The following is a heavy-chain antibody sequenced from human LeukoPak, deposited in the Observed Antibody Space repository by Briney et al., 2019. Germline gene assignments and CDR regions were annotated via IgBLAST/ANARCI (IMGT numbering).Heavy chain of an antibody. CDR1: GFTFSSYA. CDR3: AKGYCSSTSCYPNY. Sequence: GGSLRLSCGASGFTFSSYAMSWVRQAPGKGLEWVSAISGSGGSTYYADSVKGRFTISRDNSKNTLYLQMNSLRAEDTAVYYCAKGYCSSTSCYPNYWGQGTLVTVSS. D-gene: IGHD2-2*01. V-gene: IGHV3-23*01. CDR2: ISGSGGST. J-gene: IGHJ4*02.